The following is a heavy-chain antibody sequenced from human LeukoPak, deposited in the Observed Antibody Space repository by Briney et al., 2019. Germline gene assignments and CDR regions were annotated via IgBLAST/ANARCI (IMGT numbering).Heavy chain of an antibody. J-gene: IGHJ6*03. CDR2: ISDSGGTT. Sequence: PGGSLRLSCVASGFTFRTYAMSWVRQAPGKGLEWVSGISDSGGTTYYADSVKGRFTISRDNAKNSLYLQMNSLRAEDTAVYYCARDGYYDFWSGYYSLPYYYYMDVWGKGTTVTVSS. CDR3: ARDGYYDFWSGYYSLPYYYYMDV. D-gene: IGHD3-3*01. CDR1: GFTFRTYA. V-gene: IGHV3-23*01.